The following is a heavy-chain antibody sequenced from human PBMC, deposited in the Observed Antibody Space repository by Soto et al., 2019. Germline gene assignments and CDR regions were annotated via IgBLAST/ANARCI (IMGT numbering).Heavy chain of an antibody. CDR2: INSGGTNR. CDR3: ARGTPTPGLDY. J-gene: IGHJ4*02. CDR1: GFTFSSFE. D-gene: IGHD2-15*01. Sequence: EVQLVESGGDLVQPGGSLRLSCAASGFTFSSFEMNWFRQAPGRGLEWVSYINSGGTNRYYADSVKGRFTISRDDAKNSLFLQMNSLRSEDTAIYYCARGTPTPGLDYWGQGTLVTVSS. V-gene: IGHV3-48*03.